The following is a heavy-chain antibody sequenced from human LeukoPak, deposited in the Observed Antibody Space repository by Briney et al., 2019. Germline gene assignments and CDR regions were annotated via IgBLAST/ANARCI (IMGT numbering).Heavy chain of an antibody. J-gene: IGHJ5*02. CDR3: ARGLGYCSSTSCSSRFDP. CDR2: INHSGST. Sequence: SETLSLTCAVYGGSFSGYYWSWIRQPPGKGLEWIGEINHSGSTNYNPSLKRRVTISVDTSKNQFSLKLSSVTAADTAVYYCARGLGYCSSTSCSSRFDPWGQGTLVTVSS. D-gene: IGHD2-2*01. V-gene: IGHV4-34*01. CDR1: GGSFSGYY.